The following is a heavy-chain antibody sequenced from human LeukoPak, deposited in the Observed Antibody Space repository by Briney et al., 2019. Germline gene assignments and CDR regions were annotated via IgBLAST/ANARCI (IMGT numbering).Heavy chain of an antibody. J-gene: IGHJ4*02. D-gene: IGHD5-24*01. CDR3: ASARDGYNYLYFDY. V-gene: IGHV3-23*01. Sequence: GGSLRLSCAASGFTFSSYAMSWVRQAPGKGLEWVSAISGSGGSTYYADSVKGRFTISRDNSKNTLYLQMNSLRAEDTAVYYCASARDGYNYLYFDYWGQGTLVTVSS. CDR1: GFTFSSYA. CDR2: ISGSGGST.